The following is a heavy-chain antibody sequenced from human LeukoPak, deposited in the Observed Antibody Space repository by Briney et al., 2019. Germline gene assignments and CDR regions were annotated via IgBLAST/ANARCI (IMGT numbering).Heavy chain of an antibody. D-gene: IGHD4/OR15-4a*01. CDR1: VFTVSSNS. CDR3: ARRAGAYSHPYDY. J-gene: IGHJ4*02. Sequence: GGSLRLSCTVSVFTVSSNSMSLVCQAPGKGLEWVSFIHSDNTHYSDSVKGRFTISRDNSKNTLYLQMNSLRAEDTAVYYCARRAGAYSHPYDYWGQGTLVTVSS. CDR2: IHSDNT. V-gene: IGHV3-53*01.